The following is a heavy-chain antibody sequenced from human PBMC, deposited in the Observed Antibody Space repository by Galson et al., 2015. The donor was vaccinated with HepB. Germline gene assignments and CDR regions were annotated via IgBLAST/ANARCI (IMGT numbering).Heavy chain of an antibody. CDR1: GFTFSSYW. Sequence: SLRLSCAASGFTFSSYWMHWVRQAPGKGLVWVSRINGDGSSTTYADSVKGRFTISRDNAKNTLYLQMNSLRAEDTAVYYCAIRWGSSLDYWGQGTLVTVSS. J-gene: IGHJ4*02. V-gene: IGHV3-74*01. CDR3: AIRWGSSLDY. CDR2: INGDGSST. D-gene: IGHD6-13*01.